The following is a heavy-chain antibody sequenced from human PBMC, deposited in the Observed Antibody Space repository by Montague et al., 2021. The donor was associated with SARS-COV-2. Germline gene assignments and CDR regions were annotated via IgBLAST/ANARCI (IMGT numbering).Heavy chain of an antibody. D-gene: IGHD3-10*01. Sequence: SETLSLTCAVSSGSFRGYYWSWIRQPPGKGLEWIGEINHSGSTTYNPSLESRVSISVDTSNKQFSLKVTSVTAADTAVYNCARLGAITLVRGITKADFSNYGMDVWGQGTTVTVSS. CDR3: ARLGAITLVRGITKADFSNYGMDV. CDR2: INHSGST. V-gene: IGHV4-34*01. J-gene: IGHJ6*02. CDR1: SGSFRGYY.